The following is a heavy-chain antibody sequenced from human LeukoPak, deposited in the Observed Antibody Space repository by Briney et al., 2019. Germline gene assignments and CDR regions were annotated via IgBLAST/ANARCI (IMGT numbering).Heavy chain of an antibody. CDR1: GFIVSSNY. CDR3: ARVRELFHFDY. Sequence: GGSLRLSCAASGFIVSSNYMSWVRQAPGKGLEWVSVIYSGGSTYYTDSVKGRFTISRDISKNTVYLQMNSLRVEDTAVYYCARVRELFHFDYWGQGILVTVSS. D-gene: IGHD3-10*01. J-gene: IGHJ4*02. CDR2: IYSGGST. V-gene: IGHV3-66*01.